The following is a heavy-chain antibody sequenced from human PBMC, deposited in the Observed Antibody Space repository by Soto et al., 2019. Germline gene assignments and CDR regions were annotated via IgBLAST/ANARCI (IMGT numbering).Heavy chain of an antibody. CDR1: GGSISSYY. Sequence: SETLSLTCTVSGGSISSYYWSWIRQPPGKGLEWIGYIYYSGSTNYNPSLKSRVTISVDTSKNQFSLKLSSVTAADTAVYYCARDRAFGGVIVYYGMDVWGQGTTVIGSS. V-gene: IGHV4-59*01. CDR2: IYYSGST. CDR3: ARDRAFGGVIVYYGMDV. D-gene: IGHD3-16*02. J-gene: IGHJ6*02.